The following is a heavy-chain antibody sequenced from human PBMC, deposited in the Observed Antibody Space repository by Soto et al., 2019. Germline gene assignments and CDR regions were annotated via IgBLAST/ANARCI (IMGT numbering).Heavy chain of an antibody. Sequence: QVQLVESGGGVVQPGRSLRLSCAASGFTFSNYGMHWVRQAPGKGLEWVAVILNDGSNRYHADSVKDRFTISRDNSKNMLYLQMNSLRAEDTAVYYCARDDEYSGNGMDVWGQGTTVNVS. CDR2: ILNDGSNR. V-gene: IGHV3-33*01. J-gene: IGHJ6*02. CDR3: ARDDEYSGNGMDV. CDR1: GFTFSNYG. D-gene: IGHD3-10*01.